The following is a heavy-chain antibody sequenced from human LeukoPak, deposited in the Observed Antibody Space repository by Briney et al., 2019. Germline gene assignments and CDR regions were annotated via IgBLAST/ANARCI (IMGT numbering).Heavy chain of an antibody. Sequence: PSETLSLTCTVSGGSISNYYWSWIRQPAGKGLEWIGRINTSGSTDYNPSLKSRVTMPVDTSKNQFSLNLRSLPAADTAVYYCARSRGTTLVTRFDYWGQGTLVTVSS. CDR3: ARSRGTTLVTRFDY. J-gene: IGHJ4*02. D-gene: IGHD5-18*01. CDR2: INTSGST. CDR1: GGSISNYY. V-gene: IGHV4-4*07.